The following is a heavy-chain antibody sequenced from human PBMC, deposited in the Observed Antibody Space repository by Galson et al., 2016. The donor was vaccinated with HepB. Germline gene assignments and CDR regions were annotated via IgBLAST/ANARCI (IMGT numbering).Heavy chain of an antibody. J-gene: IGHJ1*01. D-gene: IGHD2-15*01. V-gene: IGHV5-51*01. Sequence: QSGAEVKKSGESLKISCQASGFDFTVYWIGWVRQMPGKGLEWMGSIHPGDSRTTYSPSFQGQVTISADKSTNTAYLQWISLKSSDTAIYYCARGFCLGRSCYSNFQLWGQGTLVTVSS. CDR3: ARGFCLGRSCYSNFQL. CDR2: IHPGDSRT. CDR1: GFDFTVYW.